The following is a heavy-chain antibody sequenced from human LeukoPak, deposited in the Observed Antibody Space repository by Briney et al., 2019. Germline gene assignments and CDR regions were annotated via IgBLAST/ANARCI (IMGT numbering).Heavy chain of an antibody. CDR1: GVTFCSYS. J-gene: IGHJ4*02. D-gene: IGHD1-26*01. Sequence: PGGSLRLSCAASGVTFCSYSMNWGRHALGGELEWGLSIISSSSYIYYADAVKGRFTISRDNAKNSLYVQMNSLRAEDTAVYYCARDLLGISGSYTDYWGQGTLVTVSS. CDR3: ARDLLGISGSYTDY. CDR2: IISSSSYI. V-gene: IGHV3-21*01.